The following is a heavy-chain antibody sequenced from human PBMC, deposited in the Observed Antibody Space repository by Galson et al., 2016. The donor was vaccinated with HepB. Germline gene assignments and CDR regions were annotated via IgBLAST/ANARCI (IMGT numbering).Heavy chain of an antibody. CDR3: AKGARGYLDY. CDR2: GNNDGSDT. J-gene: IGHJ4*02. CDR1: GFTFSTSW. Sequence: SLRLSCAASGFTFSTSWMHWVRQAPGEGLVWVSIGNNDGSDTRYADSVKGRFTISRDNAKNTLFLQMNSLRVEDTAVYYCAKGARGYLDYWGQGTPVTVSS. V-gene: IGHV3-74*01.